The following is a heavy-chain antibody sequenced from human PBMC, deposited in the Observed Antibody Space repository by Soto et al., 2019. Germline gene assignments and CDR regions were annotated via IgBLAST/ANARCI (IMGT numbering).Heavy chain of an antibody. Sequence: GGTLRLSGAASGFTFSSYGMHWVRQAPGKGLEWVAVISYDGSNKYYADSVKGRFTISRDNSKNTLYLQMNSLRAEDTAVYYCAKILYSSSWYYYYGMDVWGQGTTVTVSS. CDR1: GFTFSSYG. CDR3: AKILYSSSWYYYYGMDV. V-gene: IGHV3-30*18. J-gene: IGHJ6*02. D-gene: IGHD6-6*01. CDR2: ISYDGSNK.